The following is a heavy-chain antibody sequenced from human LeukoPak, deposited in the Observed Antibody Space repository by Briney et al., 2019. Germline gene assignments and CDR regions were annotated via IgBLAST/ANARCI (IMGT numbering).Heavy chain of an antibody. D-gene: IGHD6-19*01. CDR1: GFTFSNYN. J-gene: IGHJ4*02. V-gene: IGHV3-21*01. Sequence: GGSLRLSCAASGFTFSNYNMNWVRQAPGKGLEWVSSISSSSSYIYYADSVKGRFTISRDNAKNSLYLQMNSLGAEDTAVYYCARVIAVGAGDYWGQGTLVTVSS. CDR2: ISSSSSYI. CDR3: ARVIAVGAGDY.